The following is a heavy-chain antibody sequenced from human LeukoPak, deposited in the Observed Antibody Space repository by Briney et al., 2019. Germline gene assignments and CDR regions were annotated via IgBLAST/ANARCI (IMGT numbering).Heavy chain of an antibody. CDR2: INGDGGRT. D-gene: IGHD5-24*01. CDR3: ARGRNGFFDY. CDR1: GFTFSTSW. Sequence: GGSLRLSCAASGFTFSTSWMHWGRQAPGKGLVWVSQINGDGGRTRYADSVKGRLTISRDNAKNTVYLQMNSLRTDDTAMYYCARGRNGFFDYWGHGTLVTVSS. J-gene: IGHJ4*01. V-gene: IGHV3-74*01.